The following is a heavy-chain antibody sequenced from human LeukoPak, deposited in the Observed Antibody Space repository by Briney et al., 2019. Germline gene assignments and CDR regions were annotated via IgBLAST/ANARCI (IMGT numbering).Heavy chain of an antibody. D-gene: IGHD3-9*01. CDR2: IYYSGST. Sequence: SQTLSLTCTVSGGSISSGDYYWSWIRQPPGKGLEWIGYIYYSGSTYYNPSLKSRVTISVDTSKNQFSLKLSSVTAADTAVYYCAREGDYDILTGYLIDYWGQGTLVTVSS. J-gene: IGHJ4*02. CDR3: AREGDYDILTGYLIDY. V-gene: IGHV4-30-4*01. CDR1: GGSISSGDYY.